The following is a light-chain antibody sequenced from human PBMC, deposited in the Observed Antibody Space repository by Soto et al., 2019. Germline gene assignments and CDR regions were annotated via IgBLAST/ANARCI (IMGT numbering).Light chain of an antibody. V-gene: IGLV2-8*01. J-gene: IGLJ2*01. Sequence: QYALTQPTSASGSPGQSVTTSCTGTGSDVGDNAFVSWYQQRPGKAPKLLIYEVTKRPSGVPDRVSGSKSGNTASLTISGLQGEDEADYYCSSFRLGAILLVVFGVGTKLTVL. CDR1: GSDVGDNAF. CDR3: SSFRLGAILLVV. CDR2: EVT.